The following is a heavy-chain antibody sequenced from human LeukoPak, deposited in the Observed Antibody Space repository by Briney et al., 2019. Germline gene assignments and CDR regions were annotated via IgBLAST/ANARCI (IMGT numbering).Heavy chain of an antibody. V-gene: IGHV1-69*05. Sequence: GSSVKVSCKASGGTFSSYAISWVRQAPGQGLEWMGGIIPIFGTANYAQKFQGRVTITTDESTSTAYMELSSLRSEDTAVYYCASRYSDILTGYYHAEDYWGQGTLVTVSS. CDR1: GGTFSSYA. CDR2: IIPIFGTA. J-gene: IGHJ4*02. CDR3: ASRYSDILTGYYHAEDY. D-gene: IGHD3-9*01.